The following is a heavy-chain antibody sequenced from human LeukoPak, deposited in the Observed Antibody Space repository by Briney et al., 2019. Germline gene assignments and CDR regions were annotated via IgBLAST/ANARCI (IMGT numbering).Heavy chain of an antibody. CDR2: IYYSGST. CDR1: GGSISSYY. J-gene: IGHJ4*02. Sequence: SETLSLTCIVSGGSISSYYWSWIRQPPGKGLEWIGDIYYSGSTNYNPSLKSRVTISVDTSKNQFSLKLSSVTAADTAVYYCARFRGHSRSWLDYWGQGTLVTVSS. V-gene: IGHV4-59*01. CDR3: ARFRGHSRSWLDY. D-gene: IGHD6-13*01.